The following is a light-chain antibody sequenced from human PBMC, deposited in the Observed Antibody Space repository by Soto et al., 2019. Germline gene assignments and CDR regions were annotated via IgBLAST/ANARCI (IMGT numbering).Light chain of an antibody. V-gene: IGKV3-20*01. CDR2: GAS. CDR3: QQYGSSGT. J-gene: IGKJ1*01. Sequence: EIVLTQSPGTLSLSPGERATLSCRASQSVSNNYLAWYQQKPGHAPRLLIYGASNRATGIPDRFSGSWSGTDFTLTISRLEPEDFAVYYCQQYGSSGTFGQGTKVEIK. CDR1: QSVSNNY.